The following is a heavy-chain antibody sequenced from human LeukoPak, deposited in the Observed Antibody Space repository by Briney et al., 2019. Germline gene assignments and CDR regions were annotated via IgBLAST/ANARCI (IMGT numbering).Heavy chain of an antibody. CDR1: GFTFDDYA. Sequence: PGGSLRLSCAASGFTFDDYAMHWVRKAPGKGLEWVSGISWNSGSIGYADSVKGRFTISRDNAKNSLYLQMNSLRAEDTALYYCAKDIRGAVAAGLDYWGQGTLVTVSS. V-gene: IGHV3-9*01. J-gene: IGHJ4*02. D-gene: IGHD6-19*01. CDR2: ISWNSGSI. CDR3: AKDIRGAVAAGLDY.